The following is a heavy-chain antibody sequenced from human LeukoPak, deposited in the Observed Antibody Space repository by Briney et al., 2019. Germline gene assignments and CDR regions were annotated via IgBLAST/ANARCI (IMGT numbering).Heavy chain of an antibody. J-gene: IGHJ4*02. Sequence: SETLSLTCAVYGGSFSGYYWSWIRQPPGKGLEWIGEINHSGSTNYNPSLKSRLTISVDTSKNQFSLKLSSVTAADTAVYYCARWDSSGWYPFDYRGQGTLVTVSS. V-gene: IGHV4-34*01. CDR1: GGSFSGYY. CDR3: ARWDSSGWYPFDY. D-gene: IGHD6-19*01. CDR2: INHSGST.